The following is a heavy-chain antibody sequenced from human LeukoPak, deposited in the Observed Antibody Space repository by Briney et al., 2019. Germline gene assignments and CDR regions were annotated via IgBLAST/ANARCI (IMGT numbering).Heavy chain of an antibody. V-gene: IGHV4-61*02. Sequence: PSQTLSLTCTVSGGSISSGSYYWSWIRQPAGKGLEWIGRIYTSGSTNYNPSLKSRVAISVDTSKNQFSLKLSSVTAADTAVYFCARHDGYNYARTDYWGQGTLVTVSS. J-gene: IGHJ4*02. CDR2: IYTSGST. CDR3: ARHDGYNYARTDY. D-gene: IGHD5-18*01. CDR1: GGSISSGSYY.